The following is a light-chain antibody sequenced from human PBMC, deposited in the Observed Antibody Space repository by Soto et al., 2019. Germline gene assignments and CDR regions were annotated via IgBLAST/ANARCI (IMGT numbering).Light chain of an antibody. CDR1: QSVSSY. V-gene: IGKV3-11*01. Sequence: TLSLSPGERATLSCRASQSVSSYLAWYQQKPGQAPRLLIYDASNRATGIPARFSGSGSGTDFTLTISSLEPEDFAVYYCQQRSNPTWTFGQGTKVDIK. CDR2: DAS. J-gene: IGKJ1*01. CDR3: QQRSNPTWT.